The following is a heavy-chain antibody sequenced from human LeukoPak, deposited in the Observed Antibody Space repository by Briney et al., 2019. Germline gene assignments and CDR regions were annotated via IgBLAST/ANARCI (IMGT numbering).Heavy chain of an antibody. CDR2: ISAYNGKT. D-gene: IGHD3-3*01. CDR3: ARDSVTIFGVVIPNWFDP. J-gene: IGHJ5*02. V-gene: IGHV1-18*01. CDR1: GYTFTSYG. Sequence: ASVKVSCKASGYTFTSYGISWVRQAPGQGLEWMGWISAYNGKTNYAQKLQGRVTMTTDTSTSTAYMELRSLRSDDTAVYYCARDSVTIFGVVIPNWFDPWGQGTLVTVSS.